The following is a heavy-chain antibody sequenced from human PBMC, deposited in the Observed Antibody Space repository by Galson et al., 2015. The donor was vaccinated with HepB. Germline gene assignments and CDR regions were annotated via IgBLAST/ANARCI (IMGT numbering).Heavy chain of an antibody. CDR3: ARDRVGGYGGNLQFYYYGMDV. J-gene: IGHJ6*02. D-gene: IGHD4-23*01. CDR2: IVPTFGIA. CDR1: GGTFSKYA. Sequence: VSCKAAGGTFSKYAFSWVRQAPGQGLEWMGGIVPTFGIAIYAQKFQGSVTITADEPTRTVHMELSSLRSDDTAVYYCARDRVGGYGGNLQFYYYGMDVWGRGTTVTVSS. V-gene: IGHV1-69*01.